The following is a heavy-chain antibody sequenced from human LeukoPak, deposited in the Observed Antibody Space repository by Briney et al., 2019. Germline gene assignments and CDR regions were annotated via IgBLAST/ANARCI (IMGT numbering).Heavy chain of an antibody. CDR2: ISYDGSNK. D-gene: IGHD3-22*01. V-gene: IGHV3-30-3*01. CDR1: GFTFSSYA. CDR3: ARDHPNYYDSSTSDY. Sequence: GGSLRLSCAASGFTFSSYAMHWVRQAPGKGLEWVAVISYDGSNKYYADSVKGRFTISRDSSKNTLYLQMNSLRAEDTAVYYCARDHPNYYDSSTSDYWGQGTLVTVSS. J-gene: IGHJ4*02.